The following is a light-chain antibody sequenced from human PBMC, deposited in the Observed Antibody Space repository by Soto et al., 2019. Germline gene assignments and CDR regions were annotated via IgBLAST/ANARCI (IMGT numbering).Light chain of an antibody. CDR3: QHRNNWHIT. J-gene: IGKJ5*01. CDR1: QSVSTF. CDR2: DAS. Sequence: DIVMTRSPDSLAVSPGERATLSCRASQSVSTFLAWYQQKPGQTPRLLIYDASNRATGIPARFSGSGSGTDFTLTISSLEPEDFAVYYCQHRNNWHITFGQGTRLEIK. V-gene: IGKV3-11*01.